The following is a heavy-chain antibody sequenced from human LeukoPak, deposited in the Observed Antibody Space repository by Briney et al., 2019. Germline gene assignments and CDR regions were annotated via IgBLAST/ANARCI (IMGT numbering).Heavy chain of an antibody. D-gene: IGHD6-13*01. CDR1: GGSISSSSYY. V-gene: IGHV4-39*07. Sequence: SETLSLTCTVSGGSISSSSYYWGWIRQPPGKGLEWIGSIYYSGSTYYNSSLKSRVTISVDTSKNQFSLKLSSVTAADTAVYYCARDVNPHSIAAAGPFDYWGQGTLVTVSS. CDR2: IYYSGST. J-gene: IGHJ4*02. CDR3: ARDVNPHSIAAAGPFDY.